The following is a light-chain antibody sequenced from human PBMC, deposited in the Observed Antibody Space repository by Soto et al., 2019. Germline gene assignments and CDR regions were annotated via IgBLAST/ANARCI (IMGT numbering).Light chain of an antibody. V-gene: IGLV2-14*01. CDR1: SSDVGGYNY. CDR3: SSYTSSSTWV. CDR2: EVS. Sequence: QAVVTQPASVSGSPGQSITISRTGTSSDVGGYNYVSWYQQHPGKAPKLMIYEVSNRPSGVSNRFSGSKSGNTASLTISGLLAEDEADYYCSSYTSSSTWVFGGGTKVTVL. J-gene: IGLJ3*02.